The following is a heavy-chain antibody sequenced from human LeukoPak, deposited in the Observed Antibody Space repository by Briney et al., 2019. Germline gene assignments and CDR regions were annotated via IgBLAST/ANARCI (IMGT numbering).Heavy chain of an antibody. CDR1: GGSISSYY. CDR2: IYYSGSN. Sequence: TSETLSLTCTVSGGSISSYYWSWIRQPPGKGLEWIGYIYYSGSNNYNPSLKSRVTISVDTSKNQFSLKLTSVTAADTAVYYCARAYGTYYDFWSGYYTDYWGQGTLVTVSS. CDR3: ARAYGTYYDFWSGYYTDY. V-gene: IGHV4-59*08. J-gene: IGHJ4*02. D-gene: IGHD3-3*01.